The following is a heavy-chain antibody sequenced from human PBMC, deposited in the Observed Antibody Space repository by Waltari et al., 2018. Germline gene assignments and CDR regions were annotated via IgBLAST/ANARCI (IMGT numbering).Heavy chain of an antibody. J-gene: IGHJ5*02. CDR1: GYTFTGYY. CDR2: INPNSGGT. CDR3: ARVNGGGYFFGGTYYDESNWFDP. D-gene: IGHD2-15*01. V-gene: IGHV1-2*06. Sequence: QVQLVQSGAEVKKPGASVKVSCKASGYTFTGYYIYWVRQAPGQGLEWMGRINPNSGGTNYAQKFQGRSTLTRDTSISTAYMELSSLTSDDTAMYYCARVNGGGYFFGGTYYDESNWFDPWGQGTLVTVSS.